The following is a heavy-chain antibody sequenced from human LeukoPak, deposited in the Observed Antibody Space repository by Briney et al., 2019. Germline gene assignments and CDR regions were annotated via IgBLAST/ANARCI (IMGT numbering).Heavy chain of an antibody. Sequence: GGSLRLSCAASGFTVSNYDMHWMRQAPGKGLEWLSYFSRSGETTLYADSVQGRFTISRDSAKNSLHLQMNSLRAEDTAVYYCARDYGLNCRSTSCAGAFDIWGQGTMVTVSS. CDR2: FSRSGETT. D-gene: IGHD2-2*01. CDR1: GFTVSNYD. J-gene: IGHJ3*02. CDR3: ARDYGLNCRSTSCAGAFDI. V-gene: IGHV3-48*01.